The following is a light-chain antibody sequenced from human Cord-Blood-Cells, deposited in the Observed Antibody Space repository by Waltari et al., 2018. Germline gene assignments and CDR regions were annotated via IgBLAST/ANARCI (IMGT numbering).Light chain of an antibody. J-gene: IGKJ3*01. CDR2: AAS. Sequence: DIETTQSPSSLSASVGDRVTIPCRASQGISNYLAWYQQKPGKVPKLLIYAASSLQSGVPSLFRGSGSATDFTLTISILQPEDVATYYCQKYNSAPFTFGPGTKVDIK. V-gene: IGKV1-27*01. CDR1: QGISNY. CDR3: QKYNSAPFT.